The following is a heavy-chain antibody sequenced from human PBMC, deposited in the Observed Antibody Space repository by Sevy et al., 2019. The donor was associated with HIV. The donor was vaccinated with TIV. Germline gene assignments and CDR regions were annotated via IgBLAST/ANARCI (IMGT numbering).Heavy chain of an antibody. V-gene: IGHV3-21*01. CDR3: ARGIQLWLSSSYHFDY. CDR1: GFTFISYS. Sequence: GGSLRLSCAASGFTFISYSMNWVRQAPGKGLEWVSSISSSSSYIYYADSVKGRFTISRDNAKNSLYLQMNSLRAEDTAVYYCARGIQLWLSSSYHFDYWGQGTLVTVSS. D-gene: IGHD5-18*01. CDR2: ISSSSSYI. J-gene: IGHJ4*02.